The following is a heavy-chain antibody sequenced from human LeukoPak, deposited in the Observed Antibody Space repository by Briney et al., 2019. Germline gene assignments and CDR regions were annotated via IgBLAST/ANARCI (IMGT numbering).Heavy chain of an antibody. CDR1: GFTFSNYW. D-gene: IGHD6-13*01. J-gene: IGHJ5*02. V-gene: IGHV3-7*04. Sequence: GGSLRLSCAASGFTFSNYWMSWVRQAPGKGLEWVANIKQDGSERYYADSLKGRFTISRDNAKNSLYLQMNSLRAEDTAVYYCARAPYSSSANLFDPWGQGTLVTVSS. CDR3: ARAPYSSSANLFDP. CDR2: IKQDGSER.